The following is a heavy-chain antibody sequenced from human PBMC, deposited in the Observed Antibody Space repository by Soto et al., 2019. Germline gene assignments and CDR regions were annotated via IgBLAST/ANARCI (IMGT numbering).Heavy chain of an antibody. J-gene: IGHJ6*04. CDR1: GFTFSSYG. Sequence: GGSLRLSCAASGFTFSSYGMHWVRQAPGKGLEWVAVIWYDGSNKYYADSVKGRFTISRDNSKNTLYLQMNSLRAEDTAVYYCARDRILTGLLDVWGKGTTVTVSS. CDR3: ARDRILTGLLDV. CDR2: IWYDGSNK. V-gene: IGHV3-33*01. D-gene: IGHD3-9*01.